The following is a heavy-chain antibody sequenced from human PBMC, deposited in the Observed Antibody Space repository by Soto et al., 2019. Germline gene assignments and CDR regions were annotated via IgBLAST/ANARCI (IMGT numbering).Heavy chain of an antibody. Sequence: GESLKISCKGSGYSFTIYWIAWVLQMPGKGLECMGIIYPGDSDTRYSPSFEGQVTISADKSINTAYLQWSSLKASDSAMYYCARPFDTSGWYDHWGQGTLVTVSS. CDR2: IYPGDSDT. CDR1: GYSFTIYW. J-gene: IGHJ5*02. CDR3: ARPFDTSGWYDH. V-gene: IGHV5-51*01. D-gene: IGHD6-19*01.